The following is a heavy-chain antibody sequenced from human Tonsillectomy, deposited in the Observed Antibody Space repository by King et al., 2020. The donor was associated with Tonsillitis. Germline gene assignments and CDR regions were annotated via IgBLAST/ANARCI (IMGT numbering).Heavy chain of an antibody. Sequence: QLQESGPGLVKPSQTLSLTCTVSGGSISSGNSYLSWFRQTPWKSLGWIVYIYYIGSTYYNPSLKSRVTISVDTSKNQFSLKLSSVTAADTAMYYCARGDYDYGGNYAFDIWGQGTMVTVSS. CDR1: GGSISSGNSY. CDR3: ARGDYDYGGNYAFDI. V-gene: IGHV4-30-4*01. D-gene: IGHD4-23*01. J-gene: IGHJ3*02. CDR2: IYYIGST.